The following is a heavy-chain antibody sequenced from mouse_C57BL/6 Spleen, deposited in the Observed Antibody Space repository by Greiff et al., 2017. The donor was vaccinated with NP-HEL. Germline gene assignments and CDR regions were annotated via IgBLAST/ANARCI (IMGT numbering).Heavy chain of an antibody. CDR2: IDPSDSDT. CDR1: GYTFTSYW. J-gene: IGHJ4*01. Sequence: QVQLQQPGAELVRPGSSVKLSCKASGYTFTSYWMHWVKQRPIQGLEWIGNIDPSDSDTHYNQKFKDKATLTVDKSSSTAYMQLSSLTSEDSAVYYCASFAPSEYAMDYWGQGTSVTVAS. CDR3: ASFAPSEYAMDY. V-gene: IGHV1-52*01.